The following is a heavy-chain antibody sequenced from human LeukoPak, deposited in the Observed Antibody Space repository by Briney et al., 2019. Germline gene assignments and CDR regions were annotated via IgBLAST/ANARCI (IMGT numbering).Heavy chain of an antibody. J-gene: IGHJ3*02. D-gene: IGHD6-6*01. V-gene: IGHV3-23*01. CDR3: AKYYLSSWAPDAFDI. CDR1: GFTFSSYA. CDR2: ISGSGGST. Sequence: GGSLRLSCAASGFTFSSYAMSWVRQAPGKGLEWVSAISGSGGSTYYADSVKGRFTISRDNSKNTLYLQMNSLRAGDTAVYYCAKYYLSSWAPDAFDIWGQGTMVTVSS.